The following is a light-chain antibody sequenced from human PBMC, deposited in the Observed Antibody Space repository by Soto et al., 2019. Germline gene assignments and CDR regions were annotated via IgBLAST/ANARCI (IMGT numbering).Light chain of an antibody. CDR2: GAS. CDR1: QSISSN. Sequence: EIVMTQSPATPSVSPGERATLSCRASQSISSNLAWYQQKPGQAPRLLIYGASTRATGIPARFSGSGSGTELTLTISSLQSEDFAVYYCQQYNNWPLTFGPGTKVDIK. CDR3: QQYNNWPLT. J-gene: IGKJ3*01. V-gene: IGKV3-15*01.